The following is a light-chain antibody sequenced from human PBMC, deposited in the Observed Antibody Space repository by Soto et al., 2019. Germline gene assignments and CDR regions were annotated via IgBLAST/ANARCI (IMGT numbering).Light chain of an antibody. CDR3: QQYGSFSIT. V-gene: IGKV3-20*01. CDR1: QSVSSSY. CDR2: GAS. J-gene: IGKJ5*01. Sequence: EIVLTQSPPLSLSPGERATLSCRASQSVSSSYLAWYQQKPGQAPRLLIYGASSRATGIPDRFSGSGSGTDFTLTISRLEPEDFAVYYCQQYGSFSITFGQGTRLEIK.